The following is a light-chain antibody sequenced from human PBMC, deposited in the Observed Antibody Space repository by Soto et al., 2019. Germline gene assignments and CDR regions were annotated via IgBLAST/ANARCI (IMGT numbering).Light chain of an antibody. Sequence: EIVMTQSPATLSVSPGERATLSCRASQSVGSNLAWYPQKPGQAPRLLIYGASTRATGIPARFSGSGSGTEFTLTISSLQSEDFAIYFCQHYNNWPPDRTFGQGTKVEIK. CDR3: QHYNNWPPDRT. V-gene: IGKV3-15*01. J-gene: IGKJ1*01. CDR1: QSVGSN. CDR2: GAS.